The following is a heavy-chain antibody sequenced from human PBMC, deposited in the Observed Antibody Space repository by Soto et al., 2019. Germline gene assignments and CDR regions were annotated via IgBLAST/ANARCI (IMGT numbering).Heavy chain of an antibody. D-gene: IGHD6-6*01. V-gene: IGHV3-30*18. CDR1: GFTFSSYG. Sequence: PGGSLRLSCAASGFTFSSYGMHWVRQAPGKGLEWVAVISYDGSNKYYADSVKGRFTISRDNSKNTLYLQMNSLRAEDTAVYYCAKGGRQLVAPPYYFDYWGQGTLVTVSS. J-gene: IGHJ4*02. CDR3: AKGGRQLVAPPYYFDY. CDR2: ISYDGSNK.